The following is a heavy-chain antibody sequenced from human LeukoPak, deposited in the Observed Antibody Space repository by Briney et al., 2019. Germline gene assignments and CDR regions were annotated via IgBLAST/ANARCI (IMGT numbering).Heavy chain of an antibody. D-gene: IGHD2-8*01. Sequence: PSETLSLTCAVYGGPFSGCYWSWICQPPGKGLDWIGEINHSGSTNYSPSLKSRVTISVDTSKNQFSLKPSSVTAADTAVYYCARGRSVSARSLAYWGQGTLVTVSS. J-gene: IGHJ4*02. CDR2: INHSGST. CDR1: GGPFSGCY. CDR3: ARGRSVSARSLAY. V-gene: IGHV4-34*01.